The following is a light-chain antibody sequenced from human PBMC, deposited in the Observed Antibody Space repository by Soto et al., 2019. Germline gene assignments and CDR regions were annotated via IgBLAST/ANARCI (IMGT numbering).Light chain of an antibody. Sequence: QSVLTQPAAVSGSPGQSITISCTGTSSDVGSYNLVSWYQQHPGKAPKLMIYEVSKRPSGVSNRFSGSKSGNTASLTISGLQAEDEADYYRCSYAGTRTSYVFGTGTKLTVL. CDR2: EVS. J-gene: IGLJ1*01. V-gene: IGLV2-23*02. CDR1: SSDVGSYNL. CDR3: CSYAGTRTSYV.